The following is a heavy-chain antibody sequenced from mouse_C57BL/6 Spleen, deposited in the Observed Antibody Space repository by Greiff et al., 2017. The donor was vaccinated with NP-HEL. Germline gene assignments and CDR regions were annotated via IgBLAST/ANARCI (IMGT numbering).Heavy chain of an antibody. J-gene: IGHJ4*01. CDR3: ARSLYYYGSSFDAMDY. V-gene: IGHV1-50*01. Sequence: QVQLQQSGAELVKPGASVKLSCKASGYTFTSYWMQWVKQRPGQGLEWIGEIDPSDSYTNYNQKFKGKATLTVDTSSSTAYMQLSSLTSEDSAVYYCARSLYYYGSSFDAMDYWGQGTSVTVSS. CDR1: GYTFTSYW. CDR2: IDPSDSYT. D-gene: IGHD1-1*01.